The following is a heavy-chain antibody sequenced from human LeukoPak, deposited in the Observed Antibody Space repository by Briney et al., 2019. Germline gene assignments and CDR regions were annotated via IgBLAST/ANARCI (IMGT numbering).Heavy chain of an antibody. Sequence: PSENLSLTCTVSGGSISSSSYYWGWIRQPPGKGLEWIGSIYYSGSTYYNPSLKSRVTISVDTSKNQFSLKLSSVTAADTAVYYCARRRYYGSGSYQGWAFDIWGQGTMVTVSS. V-gene: IGHV4-39*01. CDR3: ARRRYYGSGSYQGWAFDI. CDR1: GGSISSSSYY. J-gene: IGHJ3*02. D-gene: IGHD3-10*01. CDR2: IYYSGST.